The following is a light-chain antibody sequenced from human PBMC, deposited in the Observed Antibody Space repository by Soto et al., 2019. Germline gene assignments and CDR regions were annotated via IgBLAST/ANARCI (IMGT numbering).Light chain of an antibody. V-gene: IGKV3-11*01. CDR1: QSISSY. CDR3: QQRGNWPLT. Sequence: ETVLTQSPATLSLSPGERATLSCRASQSISSYLIWYQQKPGQAPRLLIYDASSRATGIPARFSGSGSGTDFTLTISSLEPEDFAVYYCQQRGNWPLTFGGGTKVEL. J-gene: IGKJ4*01. CDR2: DAS.